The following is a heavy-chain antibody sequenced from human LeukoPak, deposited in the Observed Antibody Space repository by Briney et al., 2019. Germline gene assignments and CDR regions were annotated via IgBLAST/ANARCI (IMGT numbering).Heavy chain of an antibody. J-gene: IGHJ6*02. D-gene: IGHD1-26*01. Sequence: ASVKVSCKASGYTFTGYYIHWVRQAPGQGLEWMGWINPDSGGTNYAQKFQGRVTMTRDTSITTAYMELSRLISDDTAVYYCARGIGYYYGMDVWGQGTTVTVSS. V-gene: IGHV1-2*02. CDR2: INPDSGGT. CDR1: GYTFTGYY. CDR3: ARGIGYYYGMDV.